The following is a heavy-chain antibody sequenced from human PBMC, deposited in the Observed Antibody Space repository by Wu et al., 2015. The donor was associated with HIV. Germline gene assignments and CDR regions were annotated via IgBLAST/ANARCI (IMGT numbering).Heavy chain of an antibody. D-gene: IGHD3-10*01. J-gene: IGHJ6*02. V-gene: IGHV4-59*08. Sequence: QVQLQESGPGLVKPSETLSLTCTVSGGSISSYYWSWIRQPPGKGLEWIGYIYYSGSTNYNPSLKSRVTISVDTSKNQFSLKLSSVTAADTAVYYCARHRPMVRARVGYYYGMDVWGQGTTVTVSS. CDR3: ARHRPMVRARVGYYYGMDV. CDR1: GGSISSYY. CDR2: IYYSGST.